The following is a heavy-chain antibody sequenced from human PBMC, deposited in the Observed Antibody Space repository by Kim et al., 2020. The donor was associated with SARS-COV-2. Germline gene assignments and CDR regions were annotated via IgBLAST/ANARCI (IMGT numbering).Heavy chain of an antibody. V-gene: IGHV1-18*04. Sequence: ASVKVSCKASGYTFNNFGLSWVRQAPGQGLEWMGGISAYVGNTYYAQKLQGRVTMTGDTSTSTAYMELRSLRSDDTAIYYCTRFGGNYSYALDIWCQGTVVTVSS. J-gene: IGHJ3*02. CDR2: ISAYVGNT. CDR1: GYTFNNFG. D-gene: IGHD1-26*01. CDR3: TRFGGNYSYALDI.